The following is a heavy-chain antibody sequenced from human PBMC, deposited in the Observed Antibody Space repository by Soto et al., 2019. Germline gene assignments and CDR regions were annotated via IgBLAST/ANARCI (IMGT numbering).Heavy chain of an antibody. Sequence: QVQLVESGGGVVQPGRSLRLSCAASGFTFSTYGMHWVRQAPGTGLEWVAVIWYDGSHKDYADSVKGRFTISRDNSKNTLYLQMNSLRVEGTAVSYCARAVGPFDYWGQGTLVAGSS. CDR1: GFTFSTYG. D-gene: IGHD1-26*01. CDR2: IWYDGSHK. CDR3: ARAVGPFDY. V-gene: IGHV3-33*01. J-gene: IGHJ4*02.